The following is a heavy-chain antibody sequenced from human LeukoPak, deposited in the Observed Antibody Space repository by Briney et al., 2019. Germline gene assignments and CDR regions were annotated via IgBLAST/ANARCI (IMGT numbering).Heavy chain of an antibody. V-gene: IGHV3-23*01. CDR2: ISGSGGST. Sequence: SGGSLRLSCVASGFTFSSYAMSWVRQAPGKGLEWVSAISGSGGSTYYADSVKGRFTISRDNSKNTLYLQMNSLRAEDTAVYYCANMVRGVTTPFDYWGQGTLVTVSS. CDR3: ANMVRGVTTPFDY. J-gene: IGHJ4*02. CDR1: GFTFSSYA. D-gene: IGHD3-10*01.